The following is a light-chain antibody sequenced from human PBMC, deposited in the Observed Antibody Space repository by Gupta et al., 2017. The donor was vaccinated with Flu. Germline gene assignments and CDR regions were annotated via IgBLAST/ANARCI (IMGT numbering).Light chain of an antibody. V-gene: IGLV2-14*03. Sequence: HSAMTQPAFVSGSPGKSITISCSGTSGDILRYHYVPWYQHPPHKAPKLLIYDVTSRPQGVSGRFSGSRSGSTASLTIYGLQADDEADYFCTSYTGTTVVFGGGTNLTVL. CDR3: TSYTGTTVV. CDR2: DVT. CDR1: SGDILRYHY. J-gene: IGLJ2*01.